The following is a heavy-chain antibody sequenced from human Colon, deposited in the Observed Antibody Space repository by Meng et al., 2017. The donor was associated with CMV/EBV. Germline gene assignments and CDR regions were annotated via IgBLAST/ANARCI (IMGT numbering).Heavy chain of an antibody. J-gene: IGHJ4*02. V-gene: IGHV3-23*01. D-gene: IGHD3-9*01. CDR3: AKESPLARAPFDL. CDR1: GFTFSSYA. Sequence: GESLKISCAASGFTFSSYAMSWVRQAPGKGLEWVSAISGSGGSTYYADSVKGRFTISRDNSKNTLYLQMDSLRSEDTAVYFCAKESPLARAPFDLWGQGTPVTVSS. CDR2: ISGSGGST.